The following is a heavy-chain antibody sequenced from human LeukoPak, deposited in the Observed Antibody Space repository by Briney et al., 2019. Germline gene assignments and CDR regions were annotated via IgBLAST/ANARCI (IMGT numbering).Heavy chain of an antibody. D-gene: IGHD4-17*01. CDR2: IYYSGST. V-gene: IGHV4-30-4*01. J-gene: IGHJ4*02. CDR1: GGSISSGDYY. CDR3: ARGGYGDYLLYYFDY. Sequence: PSETLSLTCTVSGGSISSGDYYWSWIRQPPGKGLEWIGYIYYSGSTYYNPSLKSRVTISVDTSKNQFSPKLSSVTAADTAVYYCARGGYGDYLLYYFDYWGQGTLVTVPS.